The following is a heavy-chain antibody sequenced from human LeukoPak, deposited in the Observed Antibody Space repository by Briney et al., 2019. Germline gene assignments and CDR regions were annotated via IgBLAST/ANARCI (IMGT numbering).Heavy chain of an antibody. CDR3: ARDPYDFWSGYSNWFDP. CDR1: GFTFSSYS. D-gene: IGHD3-3*01. J-gene: IGHJ5*02. V-gene: IGHV3-21*01. CDR2: ISSSSSYI. Sequence: GGSLRLPCAASGFTFSSYSMNWVRQAPGKGLEWVSSISSSSSYIYYADSVKGRFTISRDNAKNSLYLQMNSLRAEDTAVYYCARDPYDFWSGYSNWFDPWGQGTLVTVSS.